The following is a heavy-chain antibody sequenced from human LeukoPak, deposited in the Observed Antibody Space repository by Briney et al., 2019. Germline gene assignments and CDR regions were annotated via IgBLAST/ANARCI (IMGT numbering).Heavy chain of an antibody. CDR3: SRGLWFGSFDP. J-gene: IGHJ5*02. CDR2: IYPGDSDT. CDR1: GCSFTSYW. D-gene: IGHD3-10*01. Sequence: GEALQISFKGSGCSFTSYWIGWGRQMPGKGVEGMGIIYPGDSDTRYSPSFQGQVTISADKSISTAYLQWSSLKASDTAMYYCSRGLWFGSFDPWGQGTLVTVSS. V-gene: IGHV5-51*01.